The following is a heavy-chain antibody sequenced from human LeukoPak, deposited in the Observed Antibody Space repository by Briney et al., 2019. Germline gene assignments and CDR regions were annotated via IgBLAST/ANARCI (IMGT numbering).Heavy chain of an antibody. CDR2: INPNSGDT. Sequence: GASVKVSCKASGYTLTGYYMHWLRQAPGQGLEWMEWINPNSGDTNYAQKFQGKVTMTRDTSINTAYMELSRLTSDDTAVYYCAKNPYEYYFDYWGQGTLVTVSS. CDR1: GYTLTGYY. D-gene: IGHD5-12*01. V-gene: IGHV1-2*02. CDR3: AKNPYEYYFDY. J-gene: IGHJ4*02.